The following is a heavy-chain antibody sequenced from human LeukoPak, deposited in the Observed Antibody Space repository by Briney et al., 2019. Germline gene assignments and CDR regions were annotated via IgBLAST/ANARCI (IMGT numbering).Heavy chain of an antibody. CDR2: ISYDGSNK. J-gene: IGHJ4*02. D-gene: IGHD5-24*01. CDR3: AKGGRDGYNSGFDY. Sequence: QTGGSLRLSCAASGFTFSSYGMHWVRQAPGKGLEWVAVISYDGSNKYYADSVKGRFTISRDNSKNTLYLQMNSLRAEDTAVYYCAKGGRDGYNSGFDYWGQGTLVTVSS. CDR1: GFTFSSYG. V-gene: IGHV3-30*18.